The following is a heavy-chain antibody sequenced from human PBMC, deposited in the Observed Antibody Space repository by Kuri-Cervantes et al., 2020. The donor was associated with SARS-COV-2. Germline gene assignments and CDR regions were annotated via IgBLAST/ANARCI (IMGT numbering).Heavy chain of an antibody. CDR2: ISTSGGSL. CDR3: AKGEDIVSLPGHFDH. D-gene: IGHD2-15*01. V-gene: IGHV3-23*01. J-gene: IGHJ4*02. CDR1: GVTYRFFA. Sequence: GESLKISCVVSGVTYRFFAMHWVRQAPGKGLQWVASISTSGGSLYPADSVKGRFSISRDESNNVLYLQMDRLRGEDTAIYYCAKGEDIVSLPGHFDHWGQGTVVTVSS.